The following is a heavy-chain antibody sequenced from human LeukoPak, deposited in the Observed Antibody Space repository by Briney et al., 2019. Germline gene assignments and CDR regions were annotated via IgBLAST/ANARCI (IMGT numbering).Heavy chain of an antibody. J-gene: IGHJ2*01. CDR1: GGSISSYY. CDR3: ARHMTTVTSPVNWYFDL. V-gene: IGHV4-59*08. D-gene: IGHD4-17*01. CDR2: MYYSGST. Sequence: SETLSLTCTVSGGSISSYYWSWIRQPPGKGLEWIGYMYYSGSTNYNPSLKSRVTISVDTSKNQFSLKLSSVTAADTAVYYCARHMTTVTSPVNWYFDLWGRGTLVTVSS.